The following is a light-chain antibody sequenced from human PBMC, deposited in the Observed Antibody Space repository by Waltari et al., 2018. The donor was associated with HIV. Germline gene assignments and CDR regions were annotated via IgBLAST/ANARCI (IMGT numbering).Light chain of an antibody. J-gene: IGKJ3*01. CDR3: QQSYSSPLT. CDR2: GAT. CDR1: QTISMY. Sequence: DTQMTQSPSSMSAPIGDRVTITCRASQTISMYLNWYQQKPGEAPNLLIYGATSLQSGVPFRFSGSRSGTDYTLTISSLQPDDFATYYCQQSYSSPLTFGPGTKVD. V-gene: IGKV1-39*01.